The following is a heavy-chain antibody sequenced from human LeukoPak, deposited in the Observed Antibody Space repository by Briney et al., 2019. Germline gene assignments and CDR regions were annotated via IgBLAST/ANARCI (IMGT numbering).Heavy chain of an antibody. J-gene: IGHJ4*02. V-gene: IGHV4-59*01. CDR3: TRLDYYGSGSFNY. D-gene: IGHD3-10*01. Sequence: SETLSLTCTVSGGSISSYYWSWIRQPPGKGLEWIGYIYYSGSTNYNPSLQSRVTISVDTSKNQLSLKLSSVTAADTAVYYCTRLDYYGSGSFNYWGQGTLVTVSS. CDR1: GGSISSYY. CDR2: IYYSGST.